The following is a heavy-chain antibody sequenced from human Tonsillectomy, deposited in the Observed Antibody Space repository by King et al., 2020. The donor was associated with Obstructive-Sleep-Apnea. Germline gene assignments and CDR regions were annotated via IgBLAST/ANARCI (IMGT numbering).Heavy chain of an antibody. CDR3: AKNGFGDYKSYWYFDL. CDR2: ISGSDGST. J-gene: IGHJ2*01. CDR1: GFPFSSYA. Sequence: GQLVQSGGGLVQPGGSLRLSCAASGFPFSSYAMSWVRQAPGKGLEWVSGISGSDGSTSYADSVRGRFSISRDNSKNTLYLQMKSLRADDTAVYYCAKNGFGDYKSYWYFDLWGRGTLVTVSS. D-gene: IGHD4-17*01. V-gene: IGHV3-23*04.